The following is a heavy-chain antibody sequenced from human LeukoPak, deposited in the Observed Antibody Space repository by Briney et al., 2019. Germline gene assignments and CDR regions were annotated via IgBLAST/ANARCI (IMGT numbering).Heavy chain of an antibody. V-gene: IGHV4-59*01. CDR2: IYYSGST. CDR1: GGSISSYY. CDR3: ARATALGVDAFDI. J-gene: IGHJ3*02. Sequence: PSETLSLTCTVSGGSISSYYWSWIRQPPGKGLEWIGYIYYSGSTNYNPSLKSRVTISVDTSKNQFSLKLSSVTAADTAVYYCARATALGVDAFDIWGQGTMATVSS. D-gene: IGHD3-10*01.